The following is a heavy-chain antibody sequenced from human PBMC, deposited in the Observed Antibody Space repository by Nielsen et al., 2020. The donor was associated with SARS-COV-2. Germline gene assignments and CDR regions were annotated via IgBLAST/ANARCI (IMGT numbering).Heavy chain of an antibody. J-gene: IGHJ4*02. CDR1: GGSISSGGYY. V-gene: IGHV4-31*03. Sequence: SETLSLTCTVSGGSISSGGYYWSWIRQHPGKGLEWIGYIYYSGSTYYNPSLKSRVTISVDTSKNQFSLKLSSVTAADTAVYYCAREGGIVGAARYFDYWGQGTLVTVSS. CDR3: AREGGIVGAARYFDY. D-gene: IGHD1-26*01. CDR2: IYYSGST.